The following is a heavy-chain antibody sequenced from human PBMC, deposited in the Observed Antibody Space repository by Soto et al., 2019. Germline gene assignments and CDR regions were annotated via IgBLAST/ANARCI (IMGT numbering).Heavy chain of an antibody. Sequence: QVQRVQSGAEVKKPGSSVKVSCKASGGTFSSYAISWVRQARGQGLEWMGGIIPIFGTSNYAQKFQGRVTITADESTSTAYMDLSSLRSEDTAVYYCARGGITMPSYYYYGMDVWVQGTTVTVSS. J-gene: IGHJ6*02. CDR3: ARGGITMPSYYYYGMDV. CDR1: GGTFSSYA. D-gene: IGHD3-10*01. V-gene: IGHV1-69*01. CDR2: IIPIFGTS.